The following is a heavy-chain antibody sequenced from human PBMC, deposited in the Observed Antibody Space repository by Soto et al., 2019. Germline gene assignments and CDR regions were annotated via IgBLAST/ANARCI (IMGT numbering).Heavy chain of an antibody. CDR3: ARGRGHSSSWYGGSYYYYSGMDI. CDR1: GGSFSSYY. J-gene: IGHJ6*02. Sequence: EALSLPGAVYGGSFSSYYWPWYRQPPGKGLEWIGEINHSGSTNYNPSLKSRVTISVDTSKNQFSLKLSSVTAADTAVYYCARGRGHSSSWYGGSYYYYSGMDIWGQGTTVTVSS. V-gene: IGHV4-34*01. CDR2: INHSGST. D-gene: IGHD6-13*01.